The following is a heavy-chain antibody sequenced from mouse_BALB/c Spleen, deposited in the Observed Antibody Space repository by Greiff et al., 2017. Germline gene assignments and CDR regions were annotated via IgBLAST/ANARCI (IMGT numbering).Heavy chain of an antibody. CDR2: IWSGGST. CDR1: GFSLTSYG. J-gene: IGHJ1*01. D-gene: IGHD2-3*01. V-gene: IGHV2-2*02. CDR3: ATPYDGYSYWYFDV. Sequence: QVTLKVSGPGLVQPSQSLSITCTVSGFSLTSYGVHWVRQSPGKGLEWLGVIWSGGSTDYNAAFISRLSISKDNSKSQVFFKMNSLQANDTAIYYCATPYDGYSYWYFDVWGAGTTVTVSS.